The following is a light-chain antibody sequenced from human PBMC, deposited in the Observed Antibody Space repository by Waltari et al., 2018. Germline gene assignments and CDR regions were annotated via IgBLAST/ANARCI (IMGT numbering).Light chain of an antibody. CDR2: HTS. J-gene: IGKJ3*01. V-gene: IGKV1-33*01. Sequence: DVQMTQSPSSLSASVGDRFTITCQASTDINNYLNWYQQKPGRAPNLLIYHTSNLQTGVPSRFSGSRSGTDYTFTISNLQPEDVATYYCQQYDDLFTFGPGTKVDLK. CDR3: QQYDDLFT. CDR1: TDINNY.